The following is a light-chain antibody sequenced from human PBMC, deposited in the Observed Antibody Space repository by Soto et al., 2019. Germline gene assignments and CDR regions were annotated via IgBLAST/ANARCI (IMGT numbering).Light chain of an antibody. CDR3: QQYNKWPT. CDR1: QSVGSN. J-gene: IGKJ1*01. Sequence: IVMTQSPATLSVSPGERATLSCRASQSVGSNLAWYQQKPGQAPSLLIYGTSTRATGIPARFSGSGSGTEFTLTISSLQSEDFAVYYCQQYNKWPTFGQGTKVDIK. V-gene: IGKV3-15*01. CDR2: GTS.